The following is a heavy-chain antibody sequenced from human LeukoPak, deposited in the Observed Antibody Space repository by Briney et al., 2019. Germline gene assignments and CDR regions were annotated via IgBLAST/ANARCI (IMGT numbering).Heavy chain of an antibody. CDR2: ISGSGGST. V-gene: IGHV3-23*01. CDR3: AKGFGYYDSSGYHDDAFDI. Sequence: PGGSLRLSCAASGFTFSSYAMSWVRQAPGKGLEWVSAISGSGGSTYYAVSVKGRFTISRDNSKNTLYLQMNSLRAEDTAVYYCAKGFGYYDSSGYHDDAFDIWGQGTMVTVSS. CDR1: GFTFSSYA. J-gene: IGHJ3*02. D-gene: IGHD3-22*01.